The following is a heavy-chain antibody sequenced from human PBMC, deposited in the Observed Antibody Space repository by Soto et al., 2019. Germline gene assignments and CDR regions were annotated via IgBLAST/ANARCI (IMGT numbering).Heavy chain of an antibody. D-gene: IGHD6-19*01. CDR3: ARELGIAVAGTGY. J-gene: IGHJ4*02. Sequence: QVQLVQSGAEVKKPGSSVKVSCKASGGTFSSYAISWVRQAPGQGLEWMGGINAGNGNTKYSQKFQGRVTITRDTSASTAYMELSSLRSEDTAVYYCARELGIAVAGTGYWGQGTLVTVSS. V-gene: IGHV1-3*01. CDR1: GGTFSSYA. CDR2: INAGNGNT.